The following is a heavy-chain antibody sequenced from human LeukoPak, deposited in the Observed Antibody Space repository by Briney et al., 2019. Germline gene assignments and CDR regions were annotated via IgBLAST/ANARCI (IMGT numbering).Heavy chain of an antibody. J-gene: IGHJ4*02. CDR2: IYYSGST. Sequence: PSETLSLTCTVSGGSITSYYWSWIRQPPGKGLEWIGYIYYSGSTHYNPSLKSRVTISVDTSKNQFSLKLSSVTAADTAVYYCARSVLGLGYCSGGSCYRAWFDYWGQGTLVTVSS. V-gene: IGHV4-59*01. D-gene: IGHD2-15*01. CDR1: GGSITSYY. CDR3: ARSVLGLGYCSGGSCYRAWFDY.